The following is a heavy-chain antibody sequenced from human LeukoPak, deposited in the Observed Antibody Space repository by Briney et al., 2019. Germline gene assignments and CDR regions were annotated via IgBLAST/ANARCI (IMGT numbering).Heavy chain of an antibody. CDR3: ARGAAGYSYG. Sequence: SETLSLTCAVYGGSFSGYYWSWIRQPPGKGLEWIGEINHSGSTNYNPSLKSRVTISIDTSKNQFSLRLSSVTAADTAVYYCARGAAGYSYGWGQGTLVTVSS. V-gene: IGHV4-34*01. CDR2: INHSGST. CDR1: GGSFSGYY. D-gene: IGHD5-18*01. J-gene: IGHJ4*02.